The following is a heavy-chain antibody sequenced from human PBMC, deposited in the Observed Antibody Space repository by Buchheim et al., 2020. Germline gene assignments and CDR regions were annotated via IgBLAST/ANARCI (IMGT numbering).Heavy chain of an antibody. CDR2: IFDDGTYT. CDR1: GLAFDSSS. V-gene: IGHV3-30-3*01. J-gene: IGHJ4*02. D-gene: IGHD2-21*01. Sequence: QAQLVESGGGVVQPGGSLRLSCAVSGLAFDSSSMNWVRQPPGKGLDWVAFIFDDGTYTNYADSVKGRFTISRDNSKNTVYLGLNSVRPEDTAVYYCARQRGEHFDYWGQGTL. CDR3: ARQRGEHFDY.